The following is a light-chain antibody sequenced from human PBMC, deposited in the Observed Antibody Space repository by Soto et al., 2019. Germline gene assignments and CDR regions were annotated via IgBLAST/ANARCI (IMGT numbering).Light chain of an antibody. J-gene: IGKJ5*01. CDR3: QRSYRSRS. V-gene: IGKV1-39*01. Sequence: DIQMTQSPSSLFASVGDRVTITCRASQSISAYLNWYQQRPGKAPSLLIYAATRLHSGVPSRFSGSGSGTDFHLNISSLQPDDLATYYCQRSYRSRSFGQGTRLEMK. CDR1: QSISAY. CDR2: AAT.